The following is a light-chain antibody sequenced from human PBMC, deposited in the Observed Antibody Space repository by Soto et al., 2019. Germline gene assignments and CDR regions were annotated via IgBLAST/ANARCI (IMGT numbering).Light chain of an antibody. Sequence: ELVMTQSPATLSVSPGERATLSCRASKSVSSNLAWYPQTPGQAPRLLIYGASTRATGIPARFSGSGSGTEFTLTISSLQSEDFAVYDGQQYNNWPFTFGPGTKVDSK. CDR1: KSVSSN. CDR2: GAS. CDR3: QQYNNWPFT. V-gene: IGKV3-15*01. J-gene: IGKJ3*01.